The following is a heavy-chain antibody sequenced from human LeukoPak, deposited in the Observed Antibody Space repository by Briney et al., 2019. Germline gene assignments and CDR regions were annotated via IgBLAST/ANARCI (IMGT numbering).Heavy chain of an antibody. J-gene: IGHJ5*02. CDR2: IIPIFGTA. D-gene: IGHD3-10*01. CDR3: ARDSGDYYGSGSLPWFDP. Sequence: SVKVSCKASGGTFSSYAISWVRQAPGQGLEWMGGIIPIFGTANYAQKFQGRVTITADESTSTAYMELSSLRSEDTAVYYCARDSGDYYGSGSLPWFDPWGQGTLVTVSS. V-gene: IGHV1-69*13. CDR1: GGTFSSYA.